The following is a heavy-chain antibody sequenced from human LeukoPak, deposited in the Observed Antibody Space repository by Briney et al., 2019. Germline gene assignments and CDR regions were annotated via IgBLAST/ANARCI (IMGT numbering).Heavy chain of an antibody. V-gene: IGHV3-74*01. J-gene: IGHJ4*02. Sequence: GGSLRLSCAASGFTFSNYWMHWVRRAPGKGLAWLSLIRSDGRTIFYADSVRGRFTISRDNAKNTLYLQMSSLRVEDTAIYYCVRDATGTTPSDYWGQGTLVTVSS. CDR3: VRDATGTTPSDY. CDR1: GFTFSNYW. CDR2: IRSDGRTI. D-gene: IGHD1-1*01.